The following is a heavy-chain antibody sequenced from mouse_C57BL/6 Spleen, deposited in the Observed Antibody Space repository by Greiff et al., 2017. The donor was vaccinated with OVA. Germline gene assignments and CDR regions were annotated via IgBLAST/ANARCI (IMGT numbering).Heavy chain of an antibody. CDR3: ARRNYPNFDY. CDR2: ISSGSSTI. Sequence: EVKLVESGGGLVKPGGSLKLSCAASGFTFSDYGMHWVRQAPEKGLEWVAYISSGSSTIYYADTVKGRFTISRDNAKNTLFLQMTSLRSEDTAMYYCARRNYPNFDYWGQGTTLTVSS. J-gene: IGHJ2*01. V-gene: IGHV5-17*01. CDR1: GFTFSDYG. D-gene: IGHD1-1*01.